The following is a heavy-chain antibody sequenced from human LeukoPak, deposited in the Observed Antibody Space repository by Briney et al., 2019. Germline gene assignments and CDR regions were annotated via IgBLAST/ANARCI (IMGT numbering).Heavy chain of an antibody. D-gene: IGHD3-22*01. V-gene: IGHV3-20*04. J-gene: IGHJ4*02. CDR3: AKDRSVNYYDSRTFDY. Sequence: GGSLRLSCAASGFTFDDYGMSWVRQAPGKGLEWVSGINWNGGSTGYADSVKGRFTISRDNSKNTLYLQMNSLRAEDTAVYYCAKDRSVNYYDSRTFDYWGQGTLVTVSS. CDR1: GFTFDDYG. CDR2: INWNGGST.